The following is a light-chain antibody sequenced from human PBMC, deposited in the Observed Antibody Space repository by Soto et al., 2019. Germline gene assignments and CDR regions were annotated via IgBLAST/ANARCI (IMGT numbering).Light chain of an antibody. CDR2: SNN. Sequence: QSVLTQPPSASGTPGQRVTISCSGSSSNIGSNTVNWYQQLPGTAPKLLIYSNNQRPSGVPDRFSGSKSGTSASLAISGLQSEDEADYYWAAWDDRLNGLVFGGGTKLTVL. J-gene: IGLJ2*01. CDR3: AAWDDRLNGLV. CDR1: SSNIGSNT. V-gene: IGLV1-44*01.